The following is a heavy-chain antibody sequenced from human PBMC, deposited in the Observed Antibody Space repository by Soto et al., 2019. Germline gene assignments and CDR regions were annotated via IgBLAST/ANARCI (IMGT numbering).Heavy chain of an antibody. CDR3: ARDYGSSHFDD. CDR2: IYYSGST. D-gene: IGHD4-17*01. Sequence: SETLSLTCTVSGGSISSYYWSWIRQPPGKGLEWIGYIYYSGSTNYNPSLKSRVTISVDTSKNQFSLKLSSVTAADTAVYYCARDYGSSHFDDWGQGTLVTVSS. CDR1: GGSISSYY. J-gene: IGHJ4*02. V-gene: IGHV4-59*01.